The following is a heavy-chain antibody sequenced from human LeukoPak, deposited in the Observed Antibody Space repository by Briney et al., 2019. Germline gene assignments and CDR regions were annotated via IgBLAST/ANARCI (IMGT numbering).Heavy chain of an antibody. J-gene: IGHJ3*02. CDR3: ARGQVHKYYDSSGYYYLNDAFDI. CDR2: INTNTGNP. CDR1: GYTFTSYA. Sequence: EASVKVSCKASGYTFTSYAMNWVRQAPGQGLGWMGWINTNTGNPTYAQGFTGRFVFSLDTSVSTAYLQISSLKAEDTAVYYCARGQVHKYYDSSGYYYLNDAFDIWGQGTMVTVSS. V-gene: IGHV7-4-1*02. D-gene: IGHD3-22*01.